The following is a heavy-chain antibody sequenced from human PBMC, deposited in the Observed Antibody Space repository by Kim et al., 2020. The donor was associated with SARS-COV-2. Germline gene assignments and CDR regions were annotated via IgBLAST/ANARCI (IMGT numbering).Heavy chain of an antibody. D-gene: IGHD2-15*01. CDR3: TSGPYCSGGSCFDY. CDR2: IRSKANSYAT. J-gene: IGHJ4*02. V-gene: IGHV3-73*01. CDR1: GFTFSGSA. Sequence: GGSLRLSCAASGFTFSGSAMHSVRQASGKGLEWVGRIRSKANSYATAYAASVKGRFTISRDDSKNTAYLQMNSLKTEDTAVYYCTSGPYCSGGSCFDYWGQGTLVTVSS.